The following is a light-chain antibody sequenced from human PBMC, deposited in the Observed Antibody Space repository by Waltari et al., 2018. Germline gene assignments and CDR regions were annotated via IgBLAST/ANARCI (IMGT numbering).Light chain of an antibody. V-gene: IGLV4-69*01. J-gene: IGLJ3*02. CDR1: SSHRTYA. CDR3: QTWGTGAV. Sequence: QLVLTQSHSASASLGASGKLTCPLTSSHRTYAVASPQPQPERGPRFLMRFNSDGSHTKGDGIPDRFSGSTSGAERYLSISSLQAEDEGDYYCQTWGTGAVFGGGTKLTVL. CDR2: FNSDGSH.